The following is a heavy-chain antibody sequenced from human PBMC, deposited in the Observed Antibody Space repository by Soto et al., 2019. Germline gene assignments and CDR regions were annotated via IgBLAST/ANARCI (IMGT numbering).Heavy chain of an antibody. CDR3: AKVSPSIAVAGPHDY. J-gene: IGHJ4*02. CDR2: INAGNGNT. D-gene: IGHD6-19*01. Sequence: ASVKVSCKASGYTFTSYAMHWVRQAPGQRLEWMGWINAGNGNTKYSQKFQGRVTITRDTSASTAYMELSSLRSEDTAVYYCAKVSPSIAVAGPHDYWVQGTLVTVSS. CDR1: GYTFTSYA. V-gene: IGHV1-3*01.